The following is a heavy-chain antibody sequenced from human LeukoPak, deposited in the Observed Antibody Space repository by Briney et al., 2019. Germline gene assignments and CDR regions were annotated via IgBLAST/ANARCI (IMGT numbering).Heavy chain of an antibody. J-gene: IGHJ4*02. Sequence: PPGRPLRLSCAASGFTFDDYAMHWARQAPGKGLEWVSGISWNSGSIGYADSVKGRFTISRDNAKNSLYLQMNSLRAEDMALYYCAKDLYSSGWYGGFDYWGQGTLVTVSS. CDR1: GFTFDDYA. CDR3: AKDLYSSGWYGGFDY. D-gene: IGHD6-19*01. V-gene: IGHV3-9*03. CDR2: ISWNSGSI.